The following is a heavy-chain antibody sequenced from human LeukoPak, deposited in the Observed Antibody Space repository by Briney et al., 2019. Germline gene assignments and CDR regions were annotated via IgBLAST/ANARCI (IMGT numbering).Heavy chain of an antibody. J-gene: IGHJ5*02. Sequence: GGSLRLSCAASGFTFSSYAMSWVRQAPGKGLEWVSAISGSGGSTYYADSVKGRFTISRDNSKNTLYLQMNSLRAEDTAVYNCTKGLIAVAGRPPFDPWGQGTLVTVSS. D-gene: IGHD6-19*01. CDR1: GFTFSSYA. V-gene: IGHV3-23*01. CDR3: TKGLIAVAGRPPFDP. CDR2: ISGSGGST.